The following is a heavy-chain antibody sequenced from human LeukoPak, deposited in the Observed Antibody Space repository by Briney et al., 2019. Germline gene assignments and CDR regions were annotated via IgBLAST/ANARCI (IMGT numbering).Heavy chain of an antibody. J-gene: IGHJ4*02. CDR2: IYPNSGGT. CDR1: GYTFSGHY. D-gene: IGHD2-8*01. V-gene: IGHV1-2*02. CDR3: ARELPINGVCPDY. Sequence: ASVKVSCKASGYTFSGHYMHWVRQAPGQGLEWMGWIYPNSGGTNYAQKFQGRVTMTRDTSISTAYMELRRLRYDDTAVYYCARELPINGVCPDYWGQGTLVTVSS.